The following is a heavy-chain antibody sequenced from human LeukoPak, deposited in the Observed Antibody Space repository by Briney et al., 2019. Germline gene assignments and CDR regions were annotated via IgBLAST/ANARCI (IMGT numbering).Heavy chain of an antibody. V-gene: IGHV3-23*01. CDR2: ISSSAGST. Sequence: PGGSLRLSCAASGFTFTSYAMNWVRQAPGKGLEWVSVISSSAGSTFYADSVKGRFTISRDNSKNTLYLQMSSLRADDTAVYYCAKSGAARRPIPPIRHYYFYYMDVWGKGTTVTVSS. J-gene: IGHJ6*03. D-gene: IGHD6-6*01. CDR3: AKSGAARRPIPPIRHYYFYYMDV. CDR1: GFTFTSYA.